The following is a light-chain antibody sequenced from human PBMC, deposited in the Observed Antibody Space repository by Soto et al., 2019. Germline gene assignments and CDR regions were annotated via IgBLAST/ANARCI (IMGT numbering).Light chain of an antibody. V-gene: IGKV3-20*01. CDR1: QTVSNNY. CDR2: AAS. Sequence: EIVLTQSPVTLSLSPGERATLSCRASQTVSNNYLAWYQQKSGQAPRLLIYAASRRSTDTQDRISGSESGTDFTLPITSLEHEDFAVFYCQQYGNSPLTFVGGHKVAIK. CDR3: QQYGNSPLT. J-gene: IGKJ4*01.